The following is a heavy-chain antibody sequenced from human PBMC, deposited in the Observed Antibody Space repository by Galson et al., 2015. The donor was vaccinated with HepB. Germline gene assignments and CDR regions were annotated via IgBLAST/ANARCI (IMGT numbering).Heavy chain of an antibody. CDR2: ISGNGGST. CDR1: GFTFSNYA. D-gene: IGHD6-13*01. Sequence: SLRLSCAASGFTFSNYAMSWVRQAPGKGLEWVSYISGNGGSTYYSDSVKGRFTISRDNSKNTLYLRMNSPRAEDTAVYFCAKAKHSWSPFDYWGQGTLVTVSS. V-gene: IGHV3-23*01. J-gene: IGHJ4*02. CDR3: AKAKHSWSPFDY.